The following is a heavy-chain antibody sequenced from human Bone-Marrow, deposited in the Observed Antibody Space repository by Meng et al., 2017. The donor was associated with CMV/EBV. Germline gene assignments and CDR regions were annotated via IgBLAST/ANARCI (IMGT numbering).Heavy chain of an antibody. CDR3: AKDGEYQLLLHYDFWSGTLDV. V-gene: IGHV3-66*01. Sequence: GGSLRLSCAASGFTVSSNYMSWVRQAPGKGLEWVSVIYSGGRTYYADSVKGRFTISRDNSKNTLYLQMNSLRADDTAVYYCAKDGEYQLLLHYDFWSGTLDVWGQGTTVTVSS. CDR2: IYSGGRT. CDR1: GFTVSSNY. D-gene: IGHD3-3*01. J-gene: IGHJ6*02.